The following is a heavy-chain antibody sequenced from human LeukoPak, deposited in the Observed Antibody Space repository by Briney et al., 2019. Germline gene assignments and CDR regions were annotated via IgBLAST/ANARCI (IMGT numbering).Heavy chain of an antibody. CDR1: GASISNSDFY. D-gene: IGHD2-15*01. CDR3: ARVNDCSGSSCFSRWFDP. Sequence: SETLSLTCTVSGASISNSDFYWGWLRQPPGKGLEWIGNLYYGGSPFYHASLTSRVSMSVETSNNHFSPRLSSVTAADTAVYYCARVNDCSGSSCFSRWFDPCGQGTLITVSS. J-gene: IGHJ5*02. V-gene: IGHV4-39*07. CDR2: LYYGGSP.